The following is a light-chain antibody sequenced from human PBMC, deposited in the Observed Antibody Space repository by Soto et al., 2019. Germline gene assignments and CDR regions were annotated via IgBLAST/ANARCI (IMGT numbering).Light chain of an antibody. Sequence: QPVLTQSPSASASLGASVKLTCTLSGGHSNYAIAWHQQQPEKGPRFLMRLSSDGSHSKGDGIPDRFSGSSSGAERYLTISSLQSEDEADYYCQTWGTGIRVFGGGTKLTVL. J-gene: IGLJ3*02. V-gene: IGLV4-69*01. CDR3: QTWGTGIRV. CDR1: GGHSNYA. CDR2: LSSDGSH.